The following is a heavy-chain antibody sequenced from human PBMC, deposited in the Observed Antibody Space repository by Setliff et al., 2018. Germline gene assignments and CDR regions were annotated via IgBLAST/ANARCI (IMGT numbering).Heavy chain of an antibody. J-gene: IGHJ4*02. CDR1: GYTFTSYG. Sequence: GASVKVSCKASGYTFTSYGISWVRQAPGQGLEWMGWISAYYGSTNYAQKFQGGVTMTTDTSTSTAYMELTSLTSDDTALYYCVRGQGPRTVVAIPFDHWGQGTLVTVSS. D-gene: IGHD3-22*01. V-gene: IGHV1-18*01. CDR2: ISAYYGST. CDR3: VRGQGPRTVVAIPFDH.